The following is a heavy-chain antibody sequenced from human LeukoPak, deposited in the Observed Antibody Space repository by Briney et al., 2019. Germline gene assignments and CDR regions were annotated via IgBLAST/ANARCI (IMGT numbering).Heavy chain of an antibody. CDR1: GGSISSSSYY. V-gene: IGHV4-39*01. D-gene: IGHD2-15*01. J-gene: IGHJ5*02. Sequence: NPSETLSLTCTVSGGSISSSSYYWGWIRQPPGKGLGWIGSIYYSGSTYYNPSLKSRVTISVDTSKNQFSLKLSSVTAADTAVYYCARAIVVVAAIEWFDPWGQGTLVTVSS. CDR2: IYYSGST. CDR3: ARAIVVVAAIEWFDP.